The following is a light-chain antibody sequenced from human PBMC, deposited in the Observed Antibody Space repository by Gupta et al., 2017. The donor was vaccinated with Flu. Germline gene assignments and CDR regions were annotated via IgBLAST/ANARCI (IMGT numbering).Light chain of an antibody. V-gene: IGKV1-5*03. Sequence: GDRVTITCRASQSISSWLAWYQQKPGKAPNVLIFKASNLESGVPSRFSGSGFGTEFTLTVSILQPDDSGTYYCQQYDTYPYTFGQGTKLEIK. CDR3: QQYDTYPYT. J-gene: IGKJ2*01. CDR1: QSISSW. CDR2: KAS.